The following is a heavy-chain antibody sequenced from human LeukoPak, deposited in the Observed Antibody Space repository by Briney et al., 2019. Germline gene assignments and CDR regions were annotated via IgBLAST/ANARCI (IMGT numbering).Heavy chain of an antibody. CDR2: INHSGST. J-gene: IGHJ6*02. CDR3: AREVVVITRSYYYYGMDV. V-gene: IGHV4-34*01. CDR1: GGSFSGYY. D-gene: IGHD3-22*01. Sequence: SETLSLTCAVYGGSFSGYYWSWIRQPPGKGLEWIGEINHSGSTNYNPSLKSRVTISVDTSKNQFSLKLSSVTAADTAVYYCAREVVVITRSYYYYGMDVWGQGTTVTVSS.